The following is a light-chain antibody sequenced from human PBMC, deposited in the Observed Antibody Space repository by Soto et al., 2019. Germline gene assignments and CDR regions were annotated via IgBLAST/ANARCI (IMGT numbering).Light chain of an antibody. Sequence: IQMTQSPSTLSASVGDRVTITCRASQSISYWLAWYQQKPGEAPNLLIYDASNLHSGVPSRFSGSGSGTEFALTITSLQPDDFATYYCLQYNSYATFGQGTKVDIK. J-gene: IGKJ1*01. V-gene: IGKV1-5*01. CDR3: LQYNSYAT. CDR1: QSISYW. CDR2: DAS.